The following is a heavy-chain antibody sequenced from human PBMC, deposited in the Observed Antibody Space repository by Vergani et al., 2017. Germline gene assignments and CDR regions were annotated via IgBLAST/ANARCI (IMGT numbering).Heavy chain of an antibody. V-gene: IGHV3-74*01. Sequence: VQLVESGGGLVQPGGSLRLSCTASGFTFSNYWMQWVRQAPGKGLMWVSRINSDGDSTSYADSVKSRFTISRDNAKNTLYLQMDSLRAEDTAVYYCTRDAVTIWEHIVVVTAPPVYYYYYYGMDVWGQGTTVTVSS. CDR3: TRDAVTIWEHIVVVTAPPVYYYYYYGMDV. D-gene: IGHD2-21*02. J-gene: IGHJ6*02. CDR1: GFTFSNYW. CDR2: INSDGDST.